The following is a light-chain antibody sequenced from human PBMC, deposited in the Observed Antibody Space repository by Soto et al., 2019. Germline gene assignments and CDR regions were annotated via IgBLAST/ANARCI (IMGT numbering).Light chain of an antibody. CDR1: ESVSSN. V-gene: IGKV3-15*01. Sequence: EIVMTQSPATLSVSPGERATLSCRASESVSSNLAWYQQRPGQPPRLLIHRASTRTTGTPARFSGSGSGTEFTLTISILQSEDSAVYYCQQYNNWRTFGQGTKVEIK. CDR3: QQYNNWRT. CDR2: RAS. J-gene: IGKJ1*01.